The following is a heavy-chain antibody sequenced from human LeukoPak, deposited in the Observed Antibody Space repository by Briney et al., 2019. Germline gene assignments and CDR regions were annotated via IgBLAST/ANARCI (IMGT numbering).Heavy chain of an antibody. D-gene: IGHD2-21*02. J-gene: IGHJ4*02. V-gene: IGHV1-2*06. CDR1: GYTFTGYY. CDR3: ARDYCGGDCFPDY. Sequence: ASVKVACKASGYTFTGYYVHWVRQAPGQGLEWKGRINPNSGDTNYAQKFQGRVTMTRDTSISTAYMELSRLRSDDTAVYYWARDYCGGDCFPDYWGQGTLVTVSS. CDR2: INPNSGDT.